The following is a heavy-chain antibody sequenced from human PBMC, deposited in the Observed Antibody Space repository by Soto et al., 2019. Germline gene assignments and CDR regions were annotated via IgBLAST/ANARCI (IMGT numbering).Heavy chain of an antibody. V-gene: IGHV1-18*01. CDR2: VSAYNRNT. Sequence: QVQLVQSGPEGKKPGASVKVSCKGSGYTFSNYGVTWVRQAPGQGLERLGWVSAYNRNTYYAQKFEDRATMTIDTSTNTAYLELRGLTPDDTAVYYCARERRWEPLLYWGQGTL. CDR3: ARERRWEPLLY. CDR1: GYTFSNYG. J-gene: IGHJ4*02. D-gene: IGHD1-26*01.